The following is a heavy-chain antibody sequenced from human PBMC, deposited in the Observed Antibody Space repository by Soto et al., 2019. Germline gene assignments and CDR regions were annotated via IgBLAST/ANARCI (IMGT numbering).Heavy chain of an antibody. V-gene: IGHV3-30*18. CDR2: ISYDGSNK. CDR1: GFTFSSYG. Sequence: GSLRLSCAASGFTFSSYGMHWVRQAPGKGLEWVAVISYDGSNKYYADSVKGRFTISRDNSKNTLYLQMNSLRAEDTAVYYCAKDQSPTGYYDILTAPGYWGQGTLVTVSS. CDR3: AKDQSPTGYYDILTAPGY. J-gene: IGHJ4*02. D-gene: IGHD3-9*01.